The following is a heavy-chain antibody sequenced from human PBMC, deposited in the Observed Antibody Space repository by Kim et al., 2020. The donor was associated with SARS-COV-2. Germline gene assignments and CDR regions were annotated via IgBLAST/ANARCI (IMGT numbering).Heavy chain of an antibody. CDR3: AKTLYTSYYYYGMDV. D-gene: IGHD4-4*01. J-gene: IGHJ6*02. Sequence: DSVKGRFTISRDNSKTTLYLQMNSLRAEDTAVYYCAKTLYTSYYYYGMDVWGQGTTVTVSS. V-gene: IGHV3-23*01.